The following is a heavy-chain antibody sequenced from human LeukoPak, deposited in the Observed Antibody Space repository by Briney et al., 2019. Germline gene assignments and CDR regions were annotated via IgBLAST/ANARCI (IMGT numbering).Heavy chain of an antibody. CDR2: ISSSGSTI. CDR1: GFTFSSYE. V-gene: IGHV3-48*03. Sequence: RGSLRLSCAASGFTFSSYEMNWVRQAPGKGLEWVSYISSSGSTIYYADSVKGRFTISRDNAKNSLYLQMNSLRAEDTAVYYCARLGMDGYGDPGWFDPWGQGTLVTVSS. J-gene: IGHJ5*02. D-gene: IGHD4-17*01. CDR3: ARLGMDGYGDPGWFDP.